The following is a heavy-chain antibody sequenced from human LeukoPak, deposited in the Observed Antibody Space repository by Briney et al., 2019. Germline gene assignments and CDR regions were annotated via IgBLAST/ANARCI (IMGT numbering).Heavy chain of an antibody. D-gene: IGHD3-22*01. Sequence: SETLSLTCTVSGGSISSYYWSWIRQPPGKGLEWIGYIYYSGSTNYNPSLKSRVTISVDTSKNQFSLKLSSVTAADTAVYYCARLVVGSSGYYYVVWGQGTLVTVSS. CDR3: ARLVVGSSGYYYVV. V-gene: IGHV4-59*01. J-gene: IGHJ4*02. CDR2: IYYSGST. CDR1: GGSISSYY.